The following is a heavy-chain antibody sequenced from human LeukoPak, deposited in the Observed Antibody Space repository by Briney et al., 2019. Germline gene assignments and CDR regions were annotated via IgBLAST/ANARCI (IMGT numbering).Heavy chain of an antibody. D-gene: IGHD3-9*01. CDR2: IIPIFGTA. Sequence: ASVKVSCKASGATFSSYAISWVRQAPGQGLEWMGGIIPIFGTANYAQKFQGRVTITTDESTSTAYMELSSLRSEDTAVYYCARARDILTGYDQYYFDYWGQGTLVTVSS. V-gene: IGHV1-69*05. J-gene: IGHJ4*02. CDR3: ARARDILTGYDQYYFDY. CDR1: GATFSSYA.